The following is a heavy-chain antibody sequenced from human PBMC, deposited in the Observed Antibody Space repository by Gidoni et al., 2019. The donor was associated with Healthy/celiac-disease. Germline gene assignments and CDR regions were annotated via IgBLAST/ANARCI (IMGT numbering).Heavy chain of an antibody. CDR2: ISYDGSNK. J-gene: IGHJ3*02. CDR3: AKDWDDYGDFLDAFDI. D-gene: IGHD4-17*01. CDR1: GFTFSSYG. V-gene: IGHV3-30*18. Sequence: QVQLVESGGGVVQPGRSLRLSCAASGFTFSSYGMHWVRQAPGKGLGWVAVISYDGSNKYYADSVKGRFTISRDNSKNTLYLQMNSLRAEDTAVYYCAKDWDDYGDFLDAFDIWGQGTMVTVSS.